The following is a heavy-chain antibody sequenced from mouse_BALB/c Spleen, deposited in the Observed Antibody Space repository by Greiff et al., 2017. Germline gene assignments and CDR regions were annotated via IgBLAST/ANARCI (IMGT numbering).Heavy chain of an antibody. CDR1: GYTFTSYN. CDR2: IYPGNGDT. Sequence: QVQLQQPGAELVKPGASVKMSCKASGYTFTSYNMHWVKQTPGQGLEWIGAIYPGNGDTSYNQKFKGKATLTADKSSSTAYMQLSSLTSEDSAVYYCARTSGSSYDYAMDYWGQGTSVTVSS. D-gene: IGHD1-1*01. CDR3: ARTSGSSYDYAMDY. J-gene: IGHJ4*01. V-gene: IGHV1-12*01.